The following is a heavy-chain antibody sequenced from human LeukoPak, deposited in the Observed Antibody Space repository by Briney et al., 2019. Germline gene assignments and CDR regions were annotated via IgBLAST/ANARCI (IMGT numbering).Heavy chain of an antibody. V-gene: IGHV3-23*01. CDR3: AKRDCTSTSCPFGF. Sequence: GGSLRLSCAASGFTFSSYALTWVRQAPGKGLEWVSIISGSGGTTIYADSVKGRFTISRDNSKNTLYVQMNSLRAEDTAVYYCAKRDCTSTSCPFGFWGQGTLVTVSS. CDR2: ISGSGGTT. J-gene: IGHJ4*02. CDR1: GFTFSSYA. D-gene: IGHD2-2*01.